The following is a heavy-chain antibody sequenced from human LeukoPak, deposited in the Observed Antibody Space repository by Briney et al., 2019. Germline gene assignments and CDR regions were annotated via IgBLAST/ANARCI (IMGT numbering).Heavy chain of an antibody. D-gene: IGHD2-21*02. Sequence: GGSLRLSCAASGFTFSSYSMNWVRQAPGKGLEWVSSISSSSSYICYADSVKGRFTISRDSAKNSLYLQMNSLRAEDTAVYYCARVGDPWYFDYWGQGTLVTVSS. J-gene: IGHJ4*02. CDR3: ARVGDPWYFDY. V-gene: IGHV3-21*01. CDR1: GFTFSSYS. CDR2: ISSSSSYI.